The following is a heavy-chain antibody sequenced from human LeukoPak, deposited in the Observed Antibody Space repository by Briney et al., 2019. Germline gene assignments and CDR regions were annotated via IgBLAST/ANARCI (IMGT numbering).Heavy chain of an antibody. Sequence: GRSLRLSCAASGFTFSSYGMHWVRQAPGKGLEWVAVISYDGSNKYYADSVKGRFTISRDNSKNTLYLRMNSLRAEDTAVYYCAKLTGVAGTGDYWGQGTLVTVSS. J-gene: IGHJ4*02. CDR3: AKLTGVAGTGDY. D-gene: IGHD6-19*01. CDR1: GFTFSSYG. V-gene: IGHV3-30*18. CDR2: ISYDGSNK.